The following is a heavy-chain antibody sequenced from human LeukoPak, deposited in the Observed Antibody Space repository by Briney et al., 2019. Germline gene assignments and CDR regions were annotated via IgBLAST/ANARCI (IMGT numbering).Heavy chain of an antibody. Sequence: GGSLRLSCAASGFTFSSYSMNWVRQAPGKGLEWVSSISSSRSYIYYADSVKGRFTISRDNAKDSLYLQMNSLRAEDTAVYYCARGRGYCSSTSCGRDYYYYGMDVWGQGTTVTVS. V-gene: IGHV3-21*01. J-gene: IGHJ6*02. CDR2: ISSSRSYI. CDR1: GFTFSSYS. D-gene: IGHD2-2*01. CDR3: ARGRGYCSSTSCGRDYYYYGMDV.